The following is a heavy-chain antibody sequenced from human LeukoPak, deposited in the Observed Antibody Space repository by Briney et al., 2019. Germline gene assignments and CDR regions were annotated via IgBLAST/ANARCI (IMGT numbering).Heavy chain of an antibody. V-gene: IGHV1-46*01. CDR1: GYTFTSYY. D-gene: IGHD3-3*01. CDR3: ARDRVQDYDFWSGYLLYYFDY. Sequence: ASVKVSCKASGYTFTSYYMHWVQQAPGQGLEWMGIINPSGGSTSYAQKFQGRVTMTRDTSTSTVYMELSSLRSEDTAVYYCARDRVQDYDFWSGYLLYYFDYWGQGTLVTVSS. J-gene: IGHJ4*02. CDR2: INPSGGST.